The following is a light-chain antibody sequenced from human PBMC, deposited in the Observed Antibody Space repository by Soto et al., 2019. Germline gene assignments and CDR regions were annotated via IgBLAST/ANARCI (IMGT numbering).Light chain of an antibody. CDR3: AVWDDSLNAGV. J-gene: IGLJ3*02. CDR2: SND. Sequence: QSVLTQPPSASGTPGQSVTISCSGSTSNIGSNTVNWYQQLPGTAPKLLVYSNDQRPSGVPDRFSASKSGTSAFLAISGLQSDDEADYDCAVWDDSLNAGVFGGGTKLNVL. V-gene: IGLV1-44*01. CDR1: TSNIGSNT.